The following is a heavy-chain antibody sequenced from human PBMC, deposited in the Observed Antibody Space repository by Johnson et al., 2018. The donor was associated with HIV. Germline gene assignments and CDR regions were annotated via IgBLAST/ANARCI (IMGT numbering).Heavy chain of an antibody. V-gene: IGHV3-13*01. CDR3: AKDPGRQWLVMCAFDI. CDR1: GFTFSSYD. Sequence: VQLVESGGGLVQPGGSLRLSCAASGFTFSSYDMHWVRQATGKGLEWVSAIGTAGDTYYPGSVKGRFTISRDNSKNTLYLQMNSLRAEDTDVYYCAKDPGRQWLVMCAFDIWGQGTMVTVSS. D-gene: IGHD6-19*01. CDR2: IGTAGDT. J-gene: IGHJ3*02.